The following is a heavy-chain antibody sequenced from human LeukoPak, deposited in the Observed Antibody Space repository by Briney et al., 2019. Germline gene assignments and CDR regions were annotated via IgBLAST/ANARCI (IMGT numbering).Heavy chain of an antibody. CDR1: GFTFSSYG. D-gene: IGHD3-9*01. Sequence: GGSLRLSCAASGFTFSSYGMHWIRQAPGKGLEWVAFIRYDGSNKYYADSVKGRFTISRDNSKDTLYLQMNSLRDEDTAVYYFAQETAYDILTGYYTSSEYFQHWGQGTLVTVSS. CDR3: AQETAYDILTGYYTSSEYFQH. CDR2: IRYDGSNK. V-gene: IGHV3-30*02. J-gene: IGHJ1*01.